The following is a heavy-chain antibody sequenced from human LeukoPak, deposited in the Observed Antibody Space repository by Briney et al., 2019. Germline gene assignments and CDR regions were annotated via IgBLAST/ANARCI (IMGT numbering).Heavy chain of an antibody. Sequence: PSETLSLTFAVYGGSFSGYYWSWIRQPPGKGLEGIGEINHSGSTNYNPSLKSRVTISVDTSKNQFSLKLSSVTAADTAVYYCARGRLWKYYFDYWGQGTLVTVSS. CDR3: ARGRLWKYYFDY. J-gene: IGHJ4*02. CDR2: INHSGST. V-gene: IGHV4-34*01. CDR1: GGSFSGYY. D-gene: IGHD3-10*01.